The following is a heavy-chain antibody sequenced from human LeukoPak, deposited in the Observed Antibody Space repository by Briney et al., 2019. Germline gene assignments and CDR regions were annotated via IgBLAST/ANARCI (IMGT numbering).Heavy chain of an antibody. D-gene: IGHD4-17*01. CDR1: GYTFTSYY. J-gene: IGHJ4*02. V-gene: IGHV1-46*01. Sequence: ASVKVCCKASGYTFTSYYMHWVRQAPGQGLEWMGIINPSGGSTSYAQKFQGRVTMTRDTSTSTVYMELSSLRSEDTAVYYCAREGSHGDSILQYYFDYWGQGTLVTVSS. CDR3: AREGSHGDSILQYYFDY. CDR2: INPSGGST.